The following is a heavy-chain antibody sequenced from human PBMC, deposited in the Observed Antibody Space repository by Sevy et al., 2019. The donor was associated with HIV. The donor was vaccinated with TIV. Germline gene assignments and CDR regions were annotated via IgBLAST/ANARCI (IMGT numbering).Heavy chain of an antibody. CDR1: GFTFSSYW. Sequence: GGSLRLSCAASGFTFSSYWVSWVRQAPGKGLEWVANIKQDGSEKYYVDSVKGRFTISRDNAKNSLYLQMNSLRAEDTAVYYCAREGYYYYGMDVWGQGTTVTVSS. V-gene: IGHV3-7*01. J-gene: IGHJ6*02. CDR3: AREGYYYYGMDV. CDR2: IKQDGSEK.